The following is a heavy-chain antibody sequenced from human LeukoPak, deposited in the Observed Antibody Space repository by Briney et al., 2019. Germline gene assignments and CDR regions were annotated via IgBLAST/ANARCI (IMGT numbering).Heavy chain of an antibody. CDR3: AKDQTTIFGVVQGYYGMDV. CDR2: ISGSGGST. D-gene: IGHD3-3*01. J-gene: IGHJ6*02. V-gene: IGHV3-23*01. CDR1: GFTFSSYA. Sequence: GGSLRLSCAASGFTFSSYAMSWVRQAPGKGLEWVSAISGSGGSTYYADSVKGRFTISRDNSKNTLYLQMNSLRAEDTAVYHCAKDQTTIFGVVQGYYGMDVWGQGTTVTVSS.